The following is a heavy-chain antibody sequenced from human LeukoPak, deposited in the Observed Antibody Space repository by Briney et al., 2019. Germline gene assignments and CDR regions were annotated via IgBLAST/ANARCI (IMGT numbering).Heavy chain of an antibody. CDR1: GGSISSSSYY. Sequence: SETLSLTCTVSGGSISSSSYYWGWIRQPPGKGLEWIGSIHYSGSTYYNPSLKSRVTISVDTSKNQFSLKLSSVTAADTAVYYCAGGYSDDFWSGYYPYNWFDPWGQGTLVTVSS. D-gene: IGHD3-3*01. V-gene: IGHV4-39*01. CDR2: IHYSGST. CDR3: AGGYSDDFWSGYYPYNWFDP. J-gene: IGHJ5*02.